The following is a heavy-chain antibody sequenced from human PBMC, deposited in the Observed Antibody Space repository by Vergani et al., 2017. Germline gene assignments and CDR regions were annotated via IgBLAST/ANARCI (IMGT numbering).Heavy chain of an antibody. CDR2: IYHSGST. D-gene: IGHD2-8*01. CDR3: ATTSLMVYATYYYGMDV. Sequence: QVQLQQWGAGLLKPSETLSLTCAVYGGSFSGYYWSWIRQPPGKGLEWIGSIYHSGSTYYNPSLKSRVTISVDTSKNQFSLKLSSVTAADTAVYYCATTSLMVYATYYYGMDVWGQGTTVTVSS. V-gene: IGHV4-34*01. CDR1: GGSFSGYY. J-gene: IGHJ6*02.